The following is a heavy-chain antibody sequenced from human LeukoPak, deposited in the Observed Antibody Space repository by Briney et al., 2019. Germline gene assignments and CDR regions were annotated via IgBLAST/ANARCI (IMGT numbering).Heavy chain of an antibody. J-gene: IGHJ4*02. CDR2: IGISSGNT. V-gene: IGHV3-48*04. Sequence: PGGSLRLSCAASGFTFNSYSMNWVRQAPGKGLEWISYIGISSGNTKYADSVKGRFTISADNAKNSLYLQMNSLRVEDTAVYYCARDHNYAFDNWGQGTLVSVSS. CDR1: GFTFNSYS. CDR3: ARDHNYAFDN. D-gene: IGHD1-1*01.